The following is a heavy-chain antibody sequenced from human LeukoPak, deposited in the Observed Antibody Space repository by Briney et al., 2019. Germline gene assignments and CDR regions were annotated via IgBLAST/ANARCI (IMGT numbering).Heavy chain of an antibody. CDR2: ISAYNGNT. CDR3: ARVDIVVVPAAKGPYYYYGMDV. D-gene: IGHD2-2*03. Sequence: ASVKFSCKASGYTFTSYGISWVRQAPGQGLEWMGWISAYNGNTNYAQKLQGRVTMTTDTSTSTAYMELRSLRSDDTAVYYCARVDIVVVPAAKGPYYYYGMDVWGQGTTVTVSS. CDR1: GYTFTSYG. V-gene: IGHV1-18*01. J-gene: IGHJ6*02.